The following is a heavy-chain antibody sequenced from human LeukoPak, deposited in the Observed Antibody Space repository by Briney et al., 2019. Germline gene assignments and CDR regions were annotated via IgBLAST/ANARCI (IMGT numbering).Heavy chain of an antibody. CDR1: GFTFSSYA. J-gene: IGHJ4*02. CDR3: AKSPLRYFDWLPPQDY. D-gene: IGHD3-9*01. CDR2: ISGSGGST. Sequence: GGSLRLSCAASGFTFSSYAMSWVRQAPGKGLEWVSAISGSGGSTYYADSVKGRFTISRDNSKNTLYLQMNSLRAEDTAVYYCAKSPLRYFDWLPPQDYWGQGILVTVSS. V-gene: IGHV3-23*01.